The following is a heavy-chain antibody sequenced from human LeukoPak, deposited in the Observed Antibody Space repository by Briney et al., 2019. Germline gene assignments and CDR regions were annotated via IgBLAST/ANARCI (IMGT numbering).Heavy chain of an antibody. Sequence: QPGGSLRLSCAASGFTFSSYAMSWVRQAPGKGLEYVSGISSNGGNTYYADSVKGRFTMSRANTNNTLYLQMSSLRAEDTALYYCVKDRGQSIETPGHFGSWGQGTLVTVSS. CDR2: ISSNGGNT. CDR3: VKDRGQSIETPGHFGS. D-gene: IGHD5-24*01. CDR1: GFTFSSYA. V-gene: IGHV3-64D*06. J-gene: IGHJ4*02.